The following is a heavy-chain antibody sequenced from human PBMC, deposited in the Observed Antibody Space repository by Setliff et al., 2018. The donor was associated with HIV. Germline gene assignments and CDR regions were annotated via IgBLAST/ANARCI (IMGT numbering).Heavy chain of an antibody. CDR3: AGGPTTRYFDH. J-gene: IGHJ4*02. V-gene: IGHV4-39*01. D-gene: IGHD3-16*01. CDR1: GGPIRSSTYY. Sequence: SETLSLTCTVSGGPIRSSTYYWGWIRQPPGKGLEWIATIYHSGSTYYNPSLKSRVTVSVGTSKNQISLKLSSVTAADTAVYYCAGGPTTRYFDHWGQGNLVTVSS. CDR2: IYHSGST.